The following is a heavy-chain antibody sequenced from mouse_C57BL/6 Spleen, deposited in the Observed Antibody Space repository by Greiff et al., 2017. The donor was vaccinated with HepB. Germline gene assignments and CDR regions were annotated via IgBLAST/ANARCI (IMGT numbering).Heavy chain of an antibody. V-gene: IGHV1-39*01. J-gene: IGHJ1*02. CDR2: INPNYGTT. CDR3: ARVSFPGSGHYYGSSPWYFDV. CDR1: GYSFTDYN. Sequence: EVQLQQSGPELVKPGASVQISCKASGYSFTDYNMNWVQQSNGKSLEWIGVINPNYGTTSYNQKFKGKATLTVDQSSSTAYMQCNSLTSEDSAVYYCARVSFPGSGHYYGSSPWYFDVWGTGTTATDSS. D-gene: IGHD1-1*01.